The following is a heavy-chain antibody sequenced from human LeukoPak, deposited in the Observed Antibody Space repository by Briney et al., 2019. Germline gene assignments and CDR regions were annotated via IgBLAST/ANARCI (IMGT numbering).Heavy chain of an antibody. V-gene: IGHV5-51*01. CDR3: ARPGYSSSLDY. J-gene: IGHJ4*02. Sequence: GESLKISCKGSGYSFTNYWIGWVRQMPGKGLEWMGIIYPGDSDTRYNPSFQGQVTISADKSISTAYLQWSSLKASDSAIYYCARPGYSSSLDYWGQGTLVTVSS. CDR1: GYSFTNYW. CDR2: IYPGDSDT. D-gene: IGHD6-13*01.